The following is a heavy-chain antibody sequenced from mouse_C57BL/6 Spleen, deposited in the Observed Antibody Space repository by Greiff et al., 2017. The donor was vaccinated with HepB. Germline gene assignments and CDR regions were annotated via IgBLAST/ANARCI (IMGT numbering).Heavy chain of an antibody. CDR2: IDPETGGT. J-gene: IGHJ1*03. CDR1: GYTFTDYE. CDR3: TKRGYFDV. V-gene: IGHV1-15*01. Sequence: VQLQQSGAELVRPGASVTLSCKASGYTFTDYEMHWVKQTPVHGLEWIGAIDPETGGTAYNQKFKGKAILTADKSSSKAYMELRSLTSEDSAVYYCTKRGYFDVWGKGTTVTVSS.